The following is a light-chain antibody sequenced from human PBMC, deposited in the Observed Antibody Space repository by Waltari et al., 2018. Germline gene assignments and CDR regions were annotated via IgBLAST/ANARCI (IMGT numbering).Light chain of an antibody. J-gene: IGKJ2*01. CDR3: QQRST. Sequence: EIVLTQSPATLSLSPGERATLSCRASQSLTSYLAWYQQKPGQAPRRLIYDASNRATGIPARFSGSGSGTDFTLIISSLEPEDFGVYYCQQRSTFGQGTKLEIK. V-gene: IGKV3-11*01. CDR1: QSLTSY. CDR2: DAS.